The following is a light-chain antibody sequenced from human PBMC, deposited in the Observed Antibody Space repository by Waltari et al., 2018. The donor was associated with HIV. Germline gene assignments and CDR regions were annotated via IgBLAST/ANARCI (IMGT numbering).Light chain of an antibody. CDR1: QTGNKW. J-gene: IGKJ1*01. V-gene: IGKV1-5*03. Sequence: DIQLTQSPSTLSTSVGDRVTITCRASQTGNKWLAWYQQKLGRAPRVIIYQSSTLENGVPSRFSGSASGVDFTLTISSLQPEDLGTYYCQQYNSLPWTFGQGTRVEV. CDR3: QQYNSLPWT. CDR2: QSS.